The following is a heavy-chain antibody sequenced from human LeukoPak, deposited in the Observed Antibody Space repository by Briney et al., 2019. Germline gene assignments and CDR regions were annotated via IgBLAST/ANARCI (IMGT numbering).Heavy chain of an antibody. V-gene: IGHV1-18*01. D-gene: IGHD6-13*01. CDR1: GYTFTTEC. CDR2: ISSYNGKT. Sequence: ASVTVSCKASGYTFTTECISWVRQAPGQWIEWIGWISSYNGKTIYGERLQGRITMTTDTSPSTAYMDLRSLRSDDTAVYYCARDRGRGIATSDYYFDYWGQGPLVSVSS. CDR3: ARDRGRGIATSDYYFDY. J-gene: IGHJ4*02.